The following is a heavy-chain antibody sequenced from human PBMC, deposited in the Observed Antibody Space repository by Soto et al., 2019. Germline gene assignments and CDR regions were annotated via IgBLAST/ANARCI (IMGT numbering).Heavy chain of an antibody. V-gene: IGHV1-69*02. CDR2: IIPILGIA. CDR1: GGTFSSYI. CDR3: ARFQPYDCVDY. Sequence: QVQLVQSGAEVKKPGSSVKVSCKASGGTFSSYIISWVRQAPGQGLEWMGRIIPILGIANYAQKFQGRVTITADKSTSTAYMELSSLRSEDTAVYYCARFQPYDCVDYWGQGTLVTVSS. D-gene: IGHD2-21*02. J-gene: IGHJ4*02.